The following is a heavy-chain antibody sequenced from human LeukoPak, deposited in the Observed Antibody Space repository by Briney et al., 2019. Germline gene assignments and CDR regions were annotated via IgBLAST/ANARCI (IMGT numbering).Heavy chain of an antibody. J-gene: IGHJ4*02. Sequence: GASVKVSCKASGYTFTSYGISWVRQAPGQGLEWMGWVSAYNGNANYPQKFQGRVTVTTDTSTSTAYIELRSLRSDDTAVYYCAREGAAEHLLDYWGQGTLVTVSS. CDR2: VSAYNGNA. D-gene: IGHD1-14*01. CDR3: AREGAAEHLLDY. CDR1: GYTFTSYG. V-gene: IGHV1-18*01.